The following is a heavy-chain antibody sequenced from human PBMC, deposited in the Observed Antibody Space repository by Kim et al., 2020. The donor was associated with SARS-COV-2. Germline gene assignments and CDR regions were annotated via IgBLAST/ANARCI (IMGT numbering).Heavy chain of an antibody. J-gene: IGHJ4*02. D-gene: IGHD1-26*01. Sequence: TPSLGSRFTMSIATSKNRFSLKLSSVTAADTAVFYCARDTSGTYPIYFDSWGQGALVTVSS. CDR3: ARDTSGTYPIYFDS. V-gene: IGHV4-30-2*05.